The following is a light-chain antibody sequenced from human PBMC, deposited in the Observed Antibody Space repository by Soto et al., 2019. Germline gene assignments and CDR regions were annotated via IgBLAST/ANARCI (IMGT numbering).Light chain of an antibody. CDR1: QSVSSSY. Sequence: EIVLTQSPGTLSLSPGERATLSCRSSQSVSSSYLAWYQQKPGQAPRLLIYDASSRATGIPDRFSGSGSGTDFPLTISRREPEDFAVYYCQQYGSSPTFGQGTKVEIK. CDR2: DAS. CDR3: QQYGSSPT. V-gene: IGKV3-20*01. J-gene: IGKJ1*01.